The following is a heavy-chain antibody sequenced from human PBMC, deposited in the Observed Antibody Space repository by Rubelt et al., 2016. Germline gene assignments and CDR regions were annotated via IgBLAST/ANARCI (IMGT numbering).Heavy chain of an antibody. D-gene: IGHD6-19*01. Sequence: IYSGGSTYYADSVKGRFTISRDNSKNTLYLQMNSLRAEDTAVYYCARDGRGGYSSGWWYAFDIWGQGTMVTVSS. V-gene: IGHV3-53*05. CDR2: IYSGGST. J-gene: IGHJ3*02. CDR3: ARDGRGGYSSGWWYAFDI.